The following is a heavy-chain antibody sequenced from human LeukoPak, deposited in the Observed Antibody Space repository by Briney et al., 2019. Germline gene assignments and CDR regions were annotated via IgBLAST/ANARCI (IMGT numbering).Heavy chain of an antibody. CDR3: AKTLGPMATATGDY. V-gene: IGHV3-23*01. D-gene: IGHD1-26*01. CDR1: GFTFSSYA. J-gene: IGHJ4*02. Sequence: GGSLRLSCAASGFTFSSYAMSWVRQAPGKGLEWVAAISGSGGSTYYADSVKGRFTISRDNSKNTVYLQMNSLRVEDTAVFYCAKTLGPMATATGDYWGQGILVTVSS. CDR2: ISGSGGST.